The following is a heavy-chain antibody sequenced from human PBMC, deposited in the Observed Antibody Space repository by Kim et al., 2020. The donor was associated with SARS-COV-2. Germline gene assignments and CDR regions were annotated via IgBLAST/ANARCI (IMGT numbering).Heavy chain of an antibody. J-gene: IGHJ4*02. D-gene: IGHD3-10*01. Sequence: SVKGRFTISRDNSKNTLYLQMSSLRAEDTAAYYCAKDVYGSGSYQAEFDYWGQGTLVTVSS. V-gene: IGHV3-23*01. CDR3: AKDVYGSGSYQAEFDY.